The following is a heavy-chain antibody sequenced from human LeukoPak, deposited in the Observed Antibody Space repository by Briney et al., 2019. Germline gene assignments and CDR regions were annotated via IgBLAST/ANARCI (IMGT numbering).Heavy chain of an antibody. CDR1: GFIFSSAW. D-gene: IGHD2-21*02. CDR2: ISGTSDNI. V-gene: IGHV3-48*04. CDR3: ARELLGDCDY. J-gene: IGHJ4*02. Sequence: GGSLRLSCAASGFIFSSAWMSWVRQAPGKGLEWVSYISGTSDNIYYADSVKGRFTISRDNAKNSLYLQMNSLRAEDTAVYYCARELLGDCDYWGQGTLVTVSS.